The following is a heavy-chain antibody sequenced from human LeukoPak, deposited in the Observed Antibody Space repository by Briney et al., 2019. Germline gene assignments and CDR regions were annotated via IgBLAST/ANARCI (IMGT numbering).Heavy chain of an antibody. D-gene: IGHD3-22*01. J-gene: IGHJ4*02. CDR2: ISSSGSTI. CDR1: GFTFRRYS. CDR3: ARDNSPAYDSSGYFHY. Sequence: GGSLRLSCAASGFTFRRYSMNWVRQAQGNGLEWVSNISSSGSTIYYADSVKGRFTISRDNAKNSLYLQMNSLRAEDTAVYYCARDNSPAYDSSGYFHYWGQGTLVTVFS. V-gene: IGHV3-48*04.